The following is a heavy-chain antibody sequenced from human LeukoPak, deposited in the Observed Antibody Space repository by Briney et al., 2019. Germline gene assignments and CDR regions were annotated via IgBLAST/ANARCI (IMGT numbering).Heavy chain of an antibody. Sequence: GGSLRLSCAASGFSFSTYAMSWVRQAPGMGLEWVSAISGSGERAYYADSVGGRFTISRDNSKNTLYLQMSSLRAEDTAVYYCANVLTSSGWFFGNHELSYWGQGTLVTVSS. CDR1: GFSFSTYA. D-gene: IGHD6-19*01. CDR3: ANVLTSSGWFFGNHELSY. J-gene: IGHJ4*02. CDR2: ISGSGERA. V-gene: IGHV3-23*01.